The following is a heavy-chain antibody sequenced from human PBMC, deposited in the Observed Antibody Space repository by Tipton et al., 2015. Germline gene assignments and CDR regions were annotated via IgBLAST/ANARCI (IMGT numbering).Heavy chain of an antibody. CDR2: INDSGKS. J-gene: IGHJ4*02. D-gene: IGHD4-23*01. CDR3: ARARGRHGGLFDS. Sequence: TLSLTCAVSGESFSKYYWSWIRQSPGKGLEWIGEINDSGKSNYNPSLKSRVTISVDTSKSQFFLKLTSVAAADTAVYYCARARGRHGGLFDSWGQGTLVTVSS. V-gene: IGHV4-34*01. CDR1: GESFSKYY.